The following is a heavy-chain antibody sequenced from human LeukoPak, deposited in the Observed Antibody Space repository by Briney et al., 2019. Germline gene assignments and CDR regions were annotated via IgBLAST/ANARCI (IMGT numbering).Heavy chain of an antibody. J-gene: IGHJ4*02. CDR3: ANQDTALDY. CDR2: ISYDGSNK. V-gene: IGHV3-30-3*01. D-gene: IGHD5-18*01. CDR1: GFTFSSYA. Sequence: PGGSLRLSCAASGFTFSSYAMHWVRQAPGKGLEWVAVISYDGSNKYYADSVKGRFTISRDNSKNTLYLQMNSLRAEDTAVYYCANQDTALDYWGQGTLVTVSS.